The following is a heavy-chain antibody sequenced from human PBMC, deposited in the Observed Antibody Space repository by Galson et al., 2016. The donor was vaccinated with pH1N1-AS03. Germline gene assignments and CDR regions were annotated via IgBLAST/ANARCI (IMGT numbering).Heavy chain of an antibody. CDR1: GGTFNSYA. CDR3: ATYHHSSGYALAF. Sequence: QSGAEVKKPGDSLKISCKASGGTFNSYAFTWVRQAPGQGLEWMGRIIPVMTTLNYAQKLQDRVTITADESTATSYMELTRLRSEDTAVYYCATYHHSSGYALAFWGPGTQVTVSP. J-gene: IGHJ4*02. CDR2: IIPVMTTL. V-gene: IGHV1-69*11. D-gene: IGHD3-22*01.